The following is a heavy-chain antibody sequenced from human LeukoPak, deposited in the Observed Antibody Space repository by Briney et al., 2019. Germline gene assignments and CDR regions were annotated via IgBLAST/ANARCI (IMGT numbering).Heavy chain of an antibody. Sequence: GRSLRLSCAASGFTFSNYAMHWVRQAPGKGLEWVAVISYDGSNKYYADSVKGRFTISRDNSKNTLYLQMNSLRADDTAVYYCTRVSGGYDVSDYWGQGTLVTVSS. J-gene: IGHJ4*02. D-gene: IGHD3-3*01. CDR1: GFTFSNYA. V-gene: IGHV3-30*04. CDR2: ISYDGSNK. CDR3: TRVSGGYDVSDY.